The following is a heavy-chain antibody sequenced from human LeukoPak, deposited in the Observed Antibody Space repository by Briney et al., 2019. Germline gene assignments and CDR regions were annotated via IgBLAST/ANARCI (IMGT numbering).Heavy chain of an antibody. J-gene: IGHJ4*02. D-gene: IGHD5-12*01. CDR2: MNPNSGNT. V-gene: IGHV1-8*02. CDR1: GYTFTSYG. CDR3: ARGLSGYSGYDYMSY. Sequence: ASVKVSCKASGYTFTSYGISWVRQATGQGLEWMGWMNPNSGNTGYAQKFQGRVTMTRNTSISTAYMELSSLRSEDTAVYYCARGLSGYSGYDYMSYWGQGTLVTVSS.